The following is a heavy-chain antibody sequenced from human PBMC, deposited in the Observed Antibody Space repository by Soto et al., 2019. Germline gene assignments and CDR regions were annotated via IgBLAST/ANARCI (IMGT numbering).Heavy chain of an antibody. CDR1: GFTFSSYA. J-gene: IGHJ3*02. D-gene: IGHD3-22*01. CDR2: ISGNGGST. V-gene: IGHV3-23*01. Sequence: PGGSLRLSCAASGFTFSSYAMSWVRQAPGKGLEWVSAISGNGGSTYYADSVKGRFTISRDNSKNTLYLQMNSLRAEDTAVYYCAKDQPYYYDSSGYREHAFDIWGQGTMVTVSS. CDR3: AKDQPYYYDSSGYREHAFDI.